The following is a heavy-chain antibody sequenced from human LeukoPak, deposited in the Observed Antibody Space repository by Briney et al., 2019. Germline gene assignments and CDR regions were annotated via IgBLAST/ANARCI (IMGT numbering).Heavy chain of an antibody. CDR2: ISGSGGST. Sequence: GGSLRLSCAASGFTFSSYAMSWVRQAPGKGLEWVSAISGSGGSTYYADSAKGRFTISRDNSKNTLYLQMNSLRAEDTAVYYCVRGSGSYYNDGDYWGQGTLVTVSS. J-gene: IGHJ4*02. V-gene: IGHV3-23*01. D-gene: IGHD3-10*01. CDR3: VRGSGSYYNDGDY. CDR1: GFTFSSYA.